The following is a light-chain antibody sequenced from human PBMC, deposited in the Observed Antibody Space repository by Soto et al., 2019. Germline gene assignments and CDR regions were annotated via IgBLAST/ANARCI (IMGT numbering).Light chain of an antibody. V-gene: IGKV3-15*01. Sequence: EIVMTQSPATLSVSPGERATFSCRASQSVSNTLAWYQQKPGEAPRLLIYGASTRAAGIPARFIGSGSGTEFTLTISSLPSEDFAVYYCQQYTSWPLTFGGGTKVEIK. CDR3: QQYTSWPLT. J-gene: IGKJ4*01. CDR2: GAS. CDR1: QSVSNT.